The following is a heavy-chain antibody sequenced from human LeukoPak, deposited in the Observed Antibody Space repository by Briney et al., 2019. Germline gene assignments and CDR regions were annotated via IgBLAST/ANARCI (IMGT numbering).Heavy chain of an antibody. D-gene: IGHD5-18*01. CDR1: GITISDAW. J-gene: IGHJ4*02. Sequence: HPGGSLRLSCEASGITISDAWMSWVRQAPGKGLEWVGRIKSKSAGGTTDHAAPVKGRFTISRDDSKNTLYLQMNSLTIEDTAVYFCVTPPDWGQGPLVTVP. V-gene: IGHV3-15*01. CDR3: VTPPD. CDR2: IKSKSAGGTT.